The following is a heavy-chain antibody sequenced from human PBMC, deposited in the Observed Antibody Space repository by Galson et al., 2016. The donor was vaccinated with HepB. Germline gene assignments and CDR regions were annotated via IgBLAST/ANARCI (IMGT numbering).Heavy chain of an antibody. V-gene: IGHV3-7*03. CDR3: ASYRDINIGYSRDAFDI. J-gene: IGHJ3*02. D-gene: IGHD5-12*01. Sequence: SLRLSCAASGITLSRYWMSWVRQAPGKGLEWVANIGPDGRDKNYVDSVKGRFTISRDNAKNSLYLEMSSLRAEDTAVYYCASYRDINIGYSRDAFDIWGQGTMVTVSS. CDR1: GITLSRYW. CDR2: IGPDGRDK.